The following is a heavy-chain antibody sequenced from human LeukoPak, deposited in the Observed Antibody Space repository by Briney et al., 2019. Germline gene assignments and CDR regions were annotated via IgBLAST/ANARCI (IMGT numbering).Heavy chain of an antibody. D-gene: IGHD3-22*01. Sequence: GGSLRLSCAASGFTFYDYAMHWVRQGPGKGLEWVSLISGDGGRTQYADSAKGRVTISRDNSKTSLYLQMNSLRTEDTALYYCAKDFYDSSGSHYFDHWGQGTLVTVSS. CDR3: AKDFYDSSGSHYFDH. CDR1: GFTFYDYA. V-gene: IGHV3-43*02. J-gene: IGHJ4*02. CDR2: ISGDGGRT.